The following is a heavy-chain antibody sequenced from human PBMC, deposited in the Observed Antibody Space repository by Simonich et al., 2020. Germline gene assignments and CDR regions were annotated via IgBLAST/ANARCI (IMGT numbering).Heavy chain of an antibody. V-gene: IGHV4-34*01. CDR2: NTHMGRT. Sequence: QVQLQQWGAGLLKPSETLSLTCAVYGVSFSGYYWSWIRKPPGKGLEWIGENTHMGRTHYNPSLKSRVTISVDTSKNQFSLKLSSVTASDTAVYYCARGLRVAAAGTAFQHWGQGTLVTVSS. CDR1: GVSFSGYY. D-gene: IGHD6-13*01. CDR3: ARGLRVAAAGTAFQH. J-gene: IGHJ1*01.